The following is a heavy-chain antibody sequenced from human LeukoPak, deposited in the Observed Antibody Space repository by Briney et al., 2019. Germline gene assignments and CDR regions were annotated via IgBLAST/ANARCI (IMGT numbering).Heavy chain of an antibody. Sequence: PSETLSLTCTVSGGSISSYYWSWIRQPPGKGLEWIGYIYYSGSTNYNPSLKSRVTISVDTSKNQFSLKLSSVTAADTAVYYCARDATSSGYDYAFDIWGQGTMVTVSS. V-gene: IGHV4-59*01. J-gene: IGHJ3*02. CDR2: IYYSGST. CDR3: ARDATSSGYDYAFDI. D-gene: IGHD5-12*01. CDR1: GGSISSYY.